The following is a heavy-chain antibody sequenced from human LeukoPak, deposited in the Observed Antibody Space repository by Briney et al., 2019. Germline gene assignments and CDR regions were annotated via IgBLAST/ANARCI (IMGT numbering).Heavy chain of an antibody. CDR1: GGSISSGDYY. CDR2: IYHSGST. Sequence: PSETLSLTCTVSGGSISSGDYYWSWIRQPPGKGLEWIGCIYHSGSTYYNPSLKSRVTISVDTSKNQFSLKLSSVAAADTAVYYCARGGSQEYSYGSFDYWGQGTLVTVSS. CDR3: ARGGSQEYSYGSFDY. V-gene: IGHV4-30-4*08. J-gene: IGHJ4*02. D-gene: IGHD5-18*01.